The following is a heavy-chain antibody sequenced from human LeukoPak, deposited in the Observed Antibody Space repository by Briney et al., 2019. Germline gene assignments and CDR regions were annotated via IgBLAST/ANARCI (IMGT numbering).Heavy chain of an antibody. CDR3: ARGGFLMYSYGYDY. CDR1: GGTFSSYA. D-gene: IGHD5-18*01. J-gene: IGHJ4*02. Sequence: SVKVSCKASGGTFSSYAISWVRQAPGQGLEWMGGIIPIFGTANYAQKFQGRVTITADKSTSTAYMELSSLRSEDTAVYYCARGGFLMYSYGYDYCGQGTLVTVSS. V-gene: IGHV1-69*06. CDR2: IIPIFGTA.